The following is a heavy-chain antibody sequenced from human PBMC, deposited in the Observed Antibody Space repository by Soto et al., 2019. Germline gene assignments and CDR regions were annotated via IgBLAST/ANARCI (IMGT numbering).Heavy chain of an antibody. Sequence: QGQLVQSGGEVKKPGASVKVSCKASGYTFTRYRISWVRQAPGQGLEWMGWISGYNGDTKYAQKFQGRVTMTVDTSTTTAYMELRSLTSDDRAVYYCAKNGQPPYYYYGTDVWGQGTTVTVYS. D-gene: IGHD2-8*01. CDR1: GYTFTRYR. CDR3: AKNGQPPYYYYGTDV. V-gene: IGHV1-18*01. J-gene: IGHJ6*02. CDR2: ISGYNGDT.